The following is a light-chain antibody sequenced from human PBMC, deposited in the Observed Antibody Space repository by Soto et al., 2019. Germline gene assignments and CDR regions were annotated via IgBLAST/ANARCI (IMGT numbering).Light chain of an antibody. V-gene: IGKV1-39*01. CDR1: QSISNY. CDR3: QQSYGTPLT. Sequence: DIEMTQSPSSLSASVGDRVTIACRASQSISNYLTWYQHKPGKVPTLLIYAASSLQSGVPTRFSGSGSGTDLTLTISSLQTEDFATYYCQQSYGTPLTCGGGTKVEIK. J-gene: IGKJ4*01. CDR2: AAS.